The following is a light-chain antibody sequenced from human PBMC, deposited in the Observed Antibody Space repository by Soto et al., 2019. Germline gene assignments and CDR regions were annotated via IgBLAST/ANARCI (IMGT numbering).Light chain of an antibody. CDR1: SSDLGTYHF. V-gene: IGLV2-14*01. CDR3: SSYTSSSTGV. CDR2: EVS. J-gene: IGLJ1*01. Sequence: QSALAQPASVSGSPGQSITISCTGTSSDLGTYHFVSWYQQHPDKAPKLMIYEVSNRPSGVSNRFSGSKSGNTASLTISGLQAEDEADYYCSSYTSSSTGVFGTGTKVTVL.